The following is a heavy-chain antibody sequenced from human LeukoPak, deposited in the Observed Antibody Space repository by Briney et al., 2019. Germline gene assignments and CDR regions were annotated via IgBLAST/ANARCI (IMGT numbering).Heavy chain of an antibody. D-gene: IGHD4-23*01. V-gene: IGHV4-39*07. CDR1: GGSISSSSYY. Sequence: SETLSLTCTVSGGSISSSSYYWGWIRQPPGKGLEWIGSIYYSGSTYYNPSLKSRVTISVDTSKNQFSLKLSSVTAADTAVYYCARGGRDDYGGRILDYWGQGTLVTVSS. J-gene: IGHJ4*02. CDR3: ARGGRDDYGGRILDY. CDR2: IYYSGST.